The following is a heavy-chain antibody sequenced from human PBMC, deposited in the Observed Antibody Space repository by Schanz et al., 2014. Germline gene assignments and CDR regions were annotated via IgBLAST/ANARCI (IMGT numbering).Heavy chain of an antibody. V-gene: IGHV3-23*04. CDR2: ISGSGGST. Sequence: EVQLVESGGGLIQPGGSLRLSCAASGFTFGDYAMTWVRQAPGKGLEWVSAISGSGGSTYYADSVKGRFTISRDNSKSTLYLQMNSLRAEDTAVYYCAKDAENTAMITDYFDYWGQGTLVTVSS. J-gene: IGHJ4*02. CDR1: GFTFGDYA. D-gene: IGHD5-18*01. CDR3: AKDAENTAMITDYFDY.